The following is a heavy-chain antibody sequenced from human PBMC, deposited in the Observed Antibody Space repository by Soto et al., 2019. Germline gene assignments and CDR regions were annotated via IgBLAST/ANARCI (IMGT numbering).Heavy chain of an antibody. J-gene: IGHJ6*02. CDR2: ISTTSNTI. V-gene: IGHV3-48*02. Sequence: GGSLRLSCAASGFTFSYYAMNWVRQAPGKGLEWVSYISTTSNTIYYADSVKGRFTISRDNAKNSLYLQMNSLRDEDTAVYYCALLRGLRHYYYDYNLDVWGQGTTVTVSS. CDR1: GFTFSYYA. D-gene: IGHD5-12*01. CDR3: ALLRGLRHYYYDYNLDV.